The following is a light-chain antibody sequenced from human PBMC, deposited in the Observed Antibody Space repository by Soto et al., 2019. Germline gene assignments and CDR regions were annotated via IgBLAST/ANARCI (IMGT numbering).Light chain of an antibody. CDR1: NIGSKS. J-gene: IGLJ2*01. CDR3: QVWDSSSDHVV. V-gene: IGLV3-21*04. Sequence: QLPSVSVAPGKTARITCGGNNIGSKSVHWYQQKPGQAPVLVIYYDSDRPSGIPERFSGSNSGNTATLTISRVEAGDEADYYCQVWDSSSDHVVFGGGTKLTVL. CDR2: YDS.